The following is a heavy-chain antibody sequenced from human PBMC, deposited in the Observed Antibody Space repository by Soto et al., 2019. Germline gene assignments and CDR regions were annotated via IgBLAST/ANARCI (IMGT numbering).Heavy chain of an antibody. CDR2: INHSGST. J-gene: IGHJ6*02. D-gene: IGHD6-13*01. CDR1: GGSFSGYY. V-gene: IGHV4-34*01. Sequence: SETLSLTCAVCGGSFSGYYWSWIRQPPGKGLEWIGEINHSGSTNYNPSLKSRVTISVDTSKNQFSLKLSSVTAADTAVYYCARTNRYSSSWYDYYYGMDVWGQGTTVT. CDR3: ARTNRYSSSWYDYYYGMDV.